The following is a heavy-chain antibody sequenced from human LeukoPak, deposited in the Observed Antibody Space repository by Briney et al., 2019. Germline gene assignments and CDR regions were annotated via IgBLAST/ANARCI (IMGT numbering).Heavy chain of an antibody. CDR3: AELGITMIGGV. CDR2: ISYDGNNK. J-gene: IGHJ6*04. Sequence: PGESLRLSCAASRFTFSSFAMHWVRQAPGKGLEWVAVISYDGNNKYYADSVKGRFTISRDNSKNTLYLQMNSLRAEDTAVYYCAELGITMIGGVWGKGTTVTISS. CDR1: RFTFSSFA. D-gene: IGHD3-10*02. V-gene: IGHV3-30*04.